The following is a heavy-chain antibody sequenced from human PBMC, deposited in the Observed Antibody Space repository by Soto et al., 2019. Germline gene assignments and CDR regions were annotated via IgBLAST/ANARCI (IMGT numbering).Heavy chain of an antibody. Sequence: PGGSLRLSCAASGFTFSSYSMNWVRQAPGKGLEWVSYISSSSSTIYYADSVKGRFTISRDNAKNSLYLQMNSLRDEDTAVYYCARDRERYDFWSGYYDYYYGMDVWGQGTTVTV. V-gene: IGHV3-48*02. CDR3: ARDRERYDFWSGYYDYYYGMDV. CDR1: GFTFSSYS. CDR2: ISSSSSTI. D-gene: IGHD3-3*01. J-gene: IGHJ6*02.